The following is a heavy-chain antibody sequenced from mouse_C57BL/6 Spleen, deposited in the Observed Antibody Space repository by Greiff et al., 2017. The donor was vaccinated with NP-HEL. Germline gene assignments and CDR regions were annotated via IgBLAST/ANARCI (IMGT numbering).Heavy chain of an antibody. Sequence: VQLQQPGAELVKPGASVKLSCKASGYTFTSYWMTWVKQRPGQGLEWIGDIYPGSGGTNYNEKFKSKATLTVDTSSSTAYMQLSSLTSEDSAVYYCARSDYDEDFDVWGTGTTVTVSS. J-gene: IGHJ1*03. CDR3: ARSDYDEDFDV. CDR2: IYPGSGGT. D-gene: IGHD1-1*01. V-gene: IGHV1-55*01. CDR1: GYTFTSYW.